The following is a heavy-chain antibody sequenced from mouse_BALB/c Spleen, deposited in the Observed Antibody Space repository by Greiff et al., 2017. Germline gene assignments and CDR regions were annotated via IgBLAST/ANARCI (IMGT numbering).Heavy chain of an antibody. J-gene: IGHJ4*01. CDR2: ISSGSSTI. D-gene: IGHD2-3*01. Sequence: EVHLVESGGGLVQPGGSRKLSCAASGFTFSSFGMHWVRQAPEKGLEWVAYISSGSSTIYYADTVKGRFTISRDNPKNTLFLQMTSLRSEDTAMYYCARSDGYYYAMDYWGQGTSVTVSS. CDR1: GFTFSSFG. V-gene: IGHV5-17*02. CDR3: ARSDGYYYAMDY.